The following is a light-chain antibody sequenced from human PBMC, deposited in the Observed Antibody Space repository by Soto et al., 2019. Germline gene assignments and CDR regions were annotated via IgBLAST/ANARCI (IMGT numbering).Light chain of an antibody. Sequence: QSALAQPASVSGSPGQSITISCSGTSSDVGAYNYVSWFQQHPGKAPTLMIYDVSNRPSGVSTRFSGSKSGNTASLTISGLQAEDEADYYCSSYTRSTTLVFGGGTKLTVL. CDR3: SSYTRSTTLV. V-gene: IGLV2-14*01. CDR2: DVS. CDR1: SSDVGAYNY. J-gene: IGLJ2*01.